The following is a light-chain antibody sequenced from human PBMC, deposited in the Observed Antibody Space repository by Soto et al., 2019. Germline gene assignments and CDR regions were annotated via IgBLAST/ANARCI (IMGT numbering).Light chain of an antibody. Sequence: DIQMTQSPSSLSASVGDRVTITCRASQGISNYLAWYQQKPGKVPKLLIYAASTLQSGVPSRFSGSGSWTDFTLTISSLEPEDVASYYCQKYNSAPYTFGQGTKLEIK. CDR2: AAS. V-gene: IGKV1-27*01. CDR3: QKYNSAPYT. J-gene: IGKJ2*01. CDR1: QGISNY.